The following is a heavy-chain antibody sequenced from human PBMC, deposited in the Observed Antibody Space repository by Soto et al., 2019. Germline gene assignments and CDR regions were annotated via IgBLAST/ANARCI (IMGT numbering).Heavy chain of an antibody. V-gene: IGHV1-69*01. CDR1: GGTFSSYA. Sequence: QVQLVQSGAEVKKPGSSVKVSCKASGGTFSSYAVSWVRQAPGQGLEWMGGIIPLFNTSNYAPKFQGKVTITADEFTSTVYMELRSLKSEDTAAYYCARAGRRGSGTRGMFDLWGQGSLVTVSS. D-gene: IGHD3-10*01. CDR3: ARAGRRGSGTRGMFDL. CDR2: IIPLFNTS. J-gene: IGHJ5*02.